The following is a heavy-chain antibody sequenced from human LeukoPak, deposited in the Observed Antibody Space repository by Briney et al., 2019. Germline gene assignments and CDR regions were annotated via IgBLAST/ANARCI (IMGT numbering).Heavy chain of an antibody. V-gene: IGHV1-2*02. J-gene: IGHJ4*02. CDR3: ARDLGGNSFDY. CDR2: INPNSGDT. CDR1: GYTFTGYY. D-gene: IGHD4-23*01. Sequence: GASVKVSCKASGYTFTGYYMHWVRQAPGQGLEWMGWINPNSGDTRYAQKFQGRVTMTRDTSISTANMDLSSLRSDDTAVYYCARDLGGNSFDYWGQGTLVTVSS.